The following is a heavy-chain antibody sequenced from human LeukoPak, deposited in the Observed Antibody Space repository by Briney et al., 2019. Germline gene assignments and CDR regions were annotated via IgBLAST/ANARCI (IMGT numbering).Heavy chain of an antibody. D-gene: IGHD4-17*01. CDR2: IYYSGST. J-gene: IGHJ6*02. V-gene: IGHV4-31*03. Sequence: SQTLSLTCTVSGGSISSGGYYWSWIRQHPGKGLEWIGYIYYSGSTYHNPSLKSRVTISVDTSKNQFSLKLSSVTAADTAVYYCARDRRDYGDPISYGMDVWGQGTTVTVSS. CDR3: ARDRRDYGDPISYGMDV. CDR1: GGSISSGGYY.